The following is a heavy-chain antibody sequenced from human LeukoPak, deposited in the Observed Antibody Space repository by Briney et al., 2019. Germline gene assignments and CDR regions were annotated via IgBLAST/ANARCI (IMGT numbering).Heavy chain of an antibody. J-gene: IGHJ1*01. D-gene: IGHD6-19*01. CDR3: TTSSGWYETFQH. CDR2: IKSKTDGGTT. V-gene: IGHV3-15*01. Sequence: GGPLRLSCAASGFTFRNAWMSWVRQAPGKGLEWVGRIKSKTDGGTTDSAAPVKGRFTLSRDDSRNTLYLQMNSLKTEDTAVYYCTTSSGWYETFQHWGQGTLVTVSS. CDR1: GFTFRNAW.